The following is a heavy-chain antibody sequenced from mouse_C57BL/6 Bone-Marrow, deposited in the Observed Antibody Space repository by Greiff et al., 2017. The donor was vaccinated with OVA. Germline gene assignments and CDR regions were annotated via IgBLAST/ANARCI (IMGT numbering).Heavy chain of an antibody. D-gene: IGHD2-2*01. Sequence: VQLQQSGPELVKPGASVKISCKASGYSFTSYYIHWVKQRPGKGIEWIGWIYPGSGNTKYNEKFKGKATLTADTSSSTAYMQLSSLTSEDSAVYYCARWLRYWGQGTTLTVSS. CDR1: GYSFTSYY. J-gene: IGHJ2*01. V-gene: IGHV1-66*01. CDR2: IYPGSGNT. CDR3: ARWLRY.